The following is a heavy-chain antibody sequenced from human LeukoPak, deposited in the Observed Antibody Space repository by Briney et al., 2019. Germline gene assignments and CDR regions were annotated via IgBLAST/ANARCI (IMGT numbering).Heavy chain of an antibody. J-gene: IGHJ4*02. D-gene: IGHD2-2*02. CDR1: GFTFSSYA. V-gene: IGHV3-30*04. CDR3: ATARIVVVPAAIHYYFDY. CDR2: ISYDGSNK. Sequence: GGSLRLSCAASGFTFSSYAMHWVRQAPGKGLEWVAVISYDGSNKYYADSVKGRFTISRDNSKNTLYLQMNSLRAEDTAVYYCATARIVVVPAAIHYYFDYWGQGTLVTVSS.